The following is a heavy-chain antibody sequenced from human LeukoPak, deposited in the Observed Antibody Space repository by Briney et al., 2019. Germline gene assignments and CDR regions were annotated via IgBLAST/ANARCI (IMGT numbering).Heavy chain of an antibody. J-gene: IGHJ4*02. Sequence: PSETLSLTCAVYGGSFSGYYWSWIRQPPGKGLEWIGEINHSGSTNYNPSLKSRVTISVDTSKNQFSLKLSSVTAADTAVYYCARARYRSFDYWGQGTLVTVSS. V-gene: IGHV4-34*01. CDR1: GGSFSGYY. CDR3: ARARYRSFDY. D-gene: IGHD1-1*01. CDR2: INHSGST.